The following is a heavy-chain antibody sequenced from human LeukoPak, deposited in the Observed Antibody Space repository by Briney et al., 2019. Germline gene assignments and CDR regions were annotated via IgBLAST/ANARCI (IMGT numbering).Heavy chain of an antibody. CDR3: AKRYCTGGSCWLMDY. CDR2: ISGSGGST. J-gene: IGHJ4*02. CDR1: GFTFSSYA. D-gene: IGHD2-15*01. V-gene: IGHV3-23*01. Sequence: GSLRLSCAASGFTFSSYAMSWVRQAPGKGLEWVSAISGSGGSTYYADSVKGRFTISRDNSKNTLYLQMNSLRAEDTALYYCAKRYCTGGSCWLMDYWGQGTLVTVSS.